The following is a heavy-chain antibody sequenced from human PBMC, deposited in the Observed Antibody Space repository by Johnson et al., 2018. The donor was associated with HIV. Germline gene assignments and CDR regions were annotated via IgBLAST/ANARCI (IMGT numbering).Heavy chain of an antibody. CDR1: GFTFGSFS. CDR3: ARAVSPRYGGDSHEAFDV. Sequence: QVQLVESGGGVVQPGRSLRLSCTPSGFTFGSFSMNWVRQAPGKGLEWLAVISYDGNKNYYADSVKGRFTISRDNLKNILYLQMHSLRPEDTAVYYCARAVSPRYGGDSHEAFDVWGLGTMVTVSS. CDR2: ISYDGNKN. J-gene: IGHJ3*01. V-gene: IGHV3-30*04. D-gene: IGHD2-21*02.